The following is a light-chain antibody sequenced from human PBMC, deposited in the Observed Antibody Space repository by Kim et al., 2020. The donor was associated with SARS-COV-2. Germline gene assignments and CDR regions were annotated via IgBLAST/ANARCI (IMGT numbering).Light chain of an antibody. V-gene: IGLV3-21*04. CDR3: QVWDSSSDHRGV. J-gene: IGLJ2*01. CDR1: NIGSKS. Sequence: PGKTGRITCGGNNIGSKSVHWYQQKPGRAPVLVIYYDSDRPSGIPERFSGSNSGNTATLTISRVEAGDEADYYCQVWDSSSDHRGVFGGGTKLTVL. CDR2: YDS.